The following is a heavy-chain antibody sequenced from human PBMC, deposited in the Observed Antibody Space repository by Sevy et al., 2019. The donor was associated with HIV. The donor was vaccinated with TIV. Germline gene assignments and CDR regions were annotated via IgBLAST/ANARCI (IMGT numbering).Heavy chain of an antibody. J-gene: IGHJ4*02. Sequence: ASVKVSCKASGYTFTGYYMHWVRQAPGQGLEWMGRINTNSGGTNYAQKFQGRVTMTRDTSISTAYMELSRLRSDDTAVYYCARGGGIGAREYYFDYWGQGTLVTVSS. CDR2: INTNSGGT. CDR1: GYTFTGYY. V-gene: IGHV1-2*06. D-gene: IGHD3-10*01. CDR3: ARGGGIGAREYYFDY.